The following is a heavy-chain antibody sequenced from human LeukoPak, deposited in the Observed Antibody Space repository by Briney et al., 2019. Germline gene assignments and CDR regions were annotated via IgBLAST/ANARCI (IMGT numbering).Heavy chain of an antibody. Sequence: GGSLRLSCAASGFTFSRYSMNWVRQAPGKGLEWVSYISSSSSTIYYADAVKGRFTISRDNAKNSLYLQMNSLRAEDTAVYYCARDLSRFTSVDRPYDYWGQGTLVTVSS. J-gene: IGHJ4*02. CDR3: ARDLSRFTSVDRPYDY. D-gene: IGHD2/OR15-2a*01. CDR1: GFTFSRYS. V-gene: IGHV3-48*01. CDR2: ISSSSSTI.